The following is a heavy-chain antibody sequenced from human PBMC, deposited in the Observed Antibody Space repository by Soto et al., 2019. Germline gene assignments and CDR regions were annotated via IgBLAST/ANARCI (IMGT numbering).Heavy chain of an antibody. Sequence: GGSLRLSCAASGFTFSSYSMNWVRQAPGKGLEWVSYISSSSSTIYYADSVKGRFTISRDNAKNSLYLQMNSLRAEDTAVYYCARVLRGAGNRIYYYYYYMDVWGKGTTVTVSS. J-gene: IGHJ6*03. CDR1: GFTFSSYS. CDR3: ARVLRGAGNRIYYYYYYMDV. V-gene: IGHV3-48*01. CDR2: ISSSSSTI. D-gene: IGHD2-15*01.